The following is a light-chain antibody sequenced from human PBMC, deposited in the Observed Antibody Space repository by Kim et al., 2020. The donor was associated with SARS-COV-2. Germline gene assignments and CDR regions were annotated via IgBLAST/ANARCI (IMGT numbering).Light chain of an antibody. CDR3: NSRDSSGNSYV. CDR2: GKS. V-gene: IGLV3-19*01. CDR1: SMRRYY. J-gene: IGLJ1*01. Sequence: ALGLTVRITCQGDSMRRYYASWYQQKPGQAPVFVIYGKSNRPSGSPDRFSGSSSGNTASMTIAGAQAEDEADYYCNSRDSSGNSYVFGNGTKVTVL.